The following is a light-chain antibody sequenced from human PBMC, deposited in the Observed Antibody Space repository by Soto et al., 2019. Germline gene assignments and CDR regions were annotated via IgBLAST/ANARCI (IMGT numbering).Light chain of an antibody. J-gene: IGKJ5*01. CDR2: DAS. Sequence: ELVITQSPATLSVTPGERPTLSCRASQSVSSYLAWYQQKGGQAPRLLIYDASSRATGVPARFSGSGSGTDFTLTISSLEPEDFGVYYCQQRGSWPPTFGQGTRLEIK. V-gene: IGKV3-11*01. CDR1: QSVSSY. CDR3: QQRGSWPPT.